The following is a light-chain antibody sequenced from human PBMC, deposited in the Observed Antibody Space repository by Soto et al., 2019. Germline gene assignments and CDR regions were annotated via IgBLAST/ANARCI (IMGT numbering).Light chain of an antibody. CDR2: DAS. V-gene: IGKV3-11*01. J-gene: IGKJ5*01. Sequence: EIVLTPSPATLSFSPLEIATLSFSASQSIIFYLTWYQHKPGQAPRLLIYDASNRATGIPARFSGSGYGTDFTLTISSLEPEDFAVYYCKQRSNWPNFGQGTRLEIK. CDR3: KQRSNWPN. CDR1: QSIIFY.